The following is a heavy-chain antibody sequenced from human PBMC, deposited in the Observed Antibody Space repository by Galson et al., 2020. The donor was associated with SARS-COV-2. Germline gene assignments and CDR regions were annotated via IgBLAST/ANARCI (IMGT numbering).Heavy chain of an antibody. J-gene: IGHJ6*03. D-gene: IGHD3-22*01. CDR3: ARLGYYDSSGYTQHYYYYMDV. Sequence: ASVKVSCKASGYTFTSYAMNWVRQAPGPGLEWMGWINTNTGNPTYAQGFTGRFVFSLDTSVSTAYLQISSLKAEDTAVYYCARLGYYDSSGYTQHYYYYMDVWGKGTTVTVSS. V-gene: IGHV7-4-1*02. CDR1: GYTFTSYA. CDR2: INTNTGNP.